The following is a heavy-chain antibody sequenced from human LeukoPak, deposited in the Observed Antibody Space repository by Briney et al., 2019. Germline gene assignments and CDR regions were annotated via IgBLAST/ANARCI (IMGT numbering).Heavy chain of an antibody. J-gene: IGHJ3*02. D-gene: IGHD5-12*01. CDR1: EFTFSTYS. V-gene: IGHV3-21*01. CDR2: ISSSSTYI. CDR3: ARAGFVGDDSDFKNAFEI. Sequence: GGCLRLSCAASEFTFSTYSMNWVRQAPGKGLEWVASISSSSTYIYYADSVKGRFTISRDNAKSSLYLQMNSLRADDTAVYYCARAGFVGDDSDFKNAFEIWGQGTMVTVSS.